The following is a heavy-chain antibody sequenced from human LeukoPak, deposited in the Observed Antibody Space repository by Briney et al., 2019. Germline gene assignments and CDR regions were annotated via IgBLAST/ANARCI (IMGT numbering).Heavy chain of an antibody. V-gene: IGHV3-15*01. CDR2: IRSKIDGGTT. D-gene: IGHD6-19*01. CDR3: TTDGGSGWYNGDY. J-gene: IGHJ4*02. Sequence: GGSLRLSCAASGFTFSHAWMNWVRQAPGKGLEWVGRIRSKIDGGTTEYAAPVKGRFTISRDDSKNTLYLQMNILETEDTAVYYCTTDGGSGWYNGDYWGQGTLVAVSS. CDR1: GFTFSHAW.